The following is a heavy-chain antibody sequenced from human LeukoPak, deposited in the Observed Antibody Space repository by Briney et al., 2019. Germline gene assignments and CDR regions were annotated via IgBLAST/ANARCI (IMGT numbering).Heavy chain of an antibody. D-gene: IGHD1-1*01. Sequence: GGSLTHSCAASGFTFSSYWMHWVRQVPGKGLVWVSRINTDGSSTTYADSVKGRFTISRDNTENTLYLQMSSLRAEDTAVYYCAREWKKTGAFDHWGQGTLVTVSS. CDR1: GFTFSSYW. CDR2: INTDGSST. V-gene: IGHV3-74*01. J-gene: IGHJ4*02. CDR3: AREWKKTGAFDH.